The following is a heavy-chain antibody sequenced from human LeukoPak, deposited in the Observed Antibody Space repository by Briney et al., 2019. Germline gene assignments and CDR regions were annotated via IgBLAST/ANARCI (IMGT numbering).Heavy chain of an antibody. J-gene: IGHJ5*02. Sequence: SETLSLTCTVSGGSISSSSYYWGWIRQPPGKGLEWIGSIYYSGSTYYNPSLKSRVTISVDTSKNQFSLKLSSVTAADTAVYYCARDERRNNWFDPWGQGTLVTVSS. D-gene: IGHD6-25*01. CDR1: GGSISSSSYY. CDR3: ARDERRNNWFDP. CDR2: IYYSGST. V-gene: IGHV4-39*07.